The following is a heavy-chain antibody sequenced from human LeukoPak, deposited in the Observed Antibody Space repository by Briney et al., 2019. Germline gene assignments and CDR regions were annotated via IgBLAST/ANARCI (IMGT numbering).Heavy chain of an antibody. V-gene: IGHV1-18*01. CDR3: ATPSYYDFWSGFYSLDV. CDR2: ISAYNGNT. Sequence: ASVKVSCKASGYTFTTYGISWVRQAPGQGLEWMGWISAYNGNTNYAQKLQGRVTMTTDTSTRTAYMELRSLRSEDTAVYYCATPSYYDFWSGFYSLDVWGQGTTVTVSS. D-gene: IGHD3-3*01. CDR1: GYTFTTYG. J-gene: IGHJ6*02.